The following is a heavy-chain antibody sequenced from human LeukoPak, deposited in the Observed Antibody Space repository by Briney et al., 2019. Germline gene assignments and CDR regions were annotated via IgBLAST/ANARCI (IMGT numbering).Heavy chain of an antibody. CDR1: GASISPYY. V-gene: IGHV4-59*01. Sequence: SETLSLTCSVSGASISPYYWTWIRQPPGRGLEWIGYIYYTGSTTYNSSLKSRVTMSVDTATNQFTLELSSVTVADTAVYYCARGTKTGNTGYDWSYWGQGSLVTVSS. J-gene: IGHJ4*02. CDR3: ARGTKTGNTGYDWSY. D-gene: IGHD5-12*01. CDR2: IYYTGST.